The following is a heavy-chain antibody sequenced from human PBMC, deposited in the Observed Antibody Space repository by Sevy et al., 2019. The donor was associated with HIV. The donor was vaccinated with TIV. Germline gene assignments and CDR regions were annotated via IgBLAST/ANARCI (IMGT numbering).Heavy chain of an antibody. CDR3: ARDLAGSDGYSYGYYFDY. V-gene: IGHV3-21*01. D-gene: IGHD5-18*01. CDR2: ISSGSNYI. Sequence: GSLRLSCAVSGFTFSNYSMNWVRQAPGKGLEWVSSISSGSNYIYYADSVKGRFTISRDNAKNSLYLQMNSLRAEDTAVYYCARDLAGSDGYSYGYYFDYWGQGTLVTVSS. J-gene: IGHJ4*02. CDR1: GFTFSNYS.